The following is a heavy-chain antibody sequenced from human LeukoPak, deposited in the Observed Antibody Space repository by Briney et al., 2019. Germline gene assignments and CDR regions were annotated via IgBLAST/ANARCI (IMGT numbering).Heavy chain of an antibody. CDR1: GYTFTSYG. J-gene: IGHJ4*02. D-gene: IGHD3-10*01. CDR2: ISAYNGNI. CDR3: ASGSLRFGDPGFDY. V-gene: IGHV1-18*01. Sequence: ASVKVSCKASGYTFTSYGISWVRQAPGQGLEWMGWISAYNGNINYAQKLQGRVTMTTDTSTSTAYMELRSLRSDDTAVYYCASGSLRFGDPGFDYWGQGTLVTVSS.